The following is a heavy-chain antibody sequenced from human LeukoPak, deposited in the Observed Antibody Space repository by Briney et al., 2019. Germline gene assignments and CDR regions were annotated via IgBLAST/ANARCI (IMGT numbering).Heavy chain of an antibody. CDR2: IYYSGST. CDR1: GGSISSGGYY. CDR3: ARAPTYYYDSSGLWAFDI. V-gene: IGHV4-61*08. D-gene: IGHD3-22*01. J-gene: IGHJ3*02. Sequence: SETLSLTCTVSGGSISSGGYYWSWIRQPPGKGLEWIGYIYYSGSTNYNPSLKSRVTISVDTSKNQFSLKLSSVTAADTAVYYCARAPTYYYDSSGLWAFDIWGQGTMVTVSS.